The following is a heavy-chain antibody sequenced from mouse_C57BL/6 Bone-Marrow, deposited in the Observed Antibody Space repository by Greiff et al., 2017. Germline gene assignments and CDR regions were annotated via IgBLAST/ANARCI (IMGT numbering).Heavy chain of an antibody. CDR2: INPSSGYT. D-gene: IGHD1-1*01. Sequence: VQLQQSGAELAKPGASVKLSCKASGYTFTSYWMHWVKQRPGPGLEWIGYINPSSGYTKYNQKFKDKATLTADKSSSTAYMQLSSLTYEDSAVYYCARSGTTVVATDFYAMDYWGQGTSVTVSS. CDR1: GYTFTSYW. V-gene: IGHV1-7*01. J-gene: IGHJ4*01. CDR3: ARSGTTVVATDFYAMDY.